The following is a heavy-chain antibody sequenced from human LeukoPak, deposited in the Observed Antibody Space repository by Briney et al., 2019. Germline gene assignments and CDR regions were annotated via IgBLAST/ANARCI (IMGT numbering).Heavy chain of an antibody. CDR2: IKSKTDGGTT. Sequence: GGSLRLSCAASGFTFSNAWMSWVRQAPGKGLEWVGRIKSKTDGGTTDYAAPVKGRFTISRDDSKNTLYLQMNSLKTEDTAVYYCTTRTLSIVVAGMDYFDYWGQGTLVTVSS. V-gene: IGHV3-15*01. D-gene: IGHD6-19*01. CDR3: TTRTLSIVVAGMDYFDY. J-gene: IGHJ4*02. CDR1: GFTFSNAW.